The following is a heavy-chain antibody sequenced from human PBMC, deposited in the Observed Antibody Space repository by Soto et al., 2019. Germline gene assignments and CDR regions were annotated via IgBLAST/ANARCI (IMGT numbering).Heavy chain of an antibody. D-gene: IGHD3-22*01. CDR3: ARGRGPHYYDSSGYYFRDAFDI. J-gene: IGHJ3*02. Sequence: SVKVSCKASGGTFSSYAISWVRQAPGQGLEWMGGIIPIFGTANYAQKFQGRVTITADESTSTAYMELSSLRSEDTAVYYCARGRGPHYYDSSGYYFRDAFDIWGQGTMVTVSS. V-gene: IGHV1-69*13. CDR2: IIPIFGTA. CDR1: GGTFSSYA.